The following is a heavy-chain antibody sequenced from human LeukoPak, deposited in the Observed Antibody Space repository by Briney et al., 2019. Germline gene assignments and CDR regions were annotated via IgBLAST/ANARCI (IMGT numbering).Heavy chain of an antibody. D-gene: IGHD5-12*01. CDR2: ISSSSSSI. J-gene: IGHJ4*02. Sequence: PGGSLRLSCAASGFTFSTYSMNWVRQAPGKGLEWVSSISSSSSSIFYADSVKGRFTISRDNAKNSLYLQMNSLRAEDTDVYYCARERGAFGYWGQGTLVTVSS. CDR1: GFTFSTYS. CDR3: ARERGAFGY. V-gene: IGHV3-21*01.